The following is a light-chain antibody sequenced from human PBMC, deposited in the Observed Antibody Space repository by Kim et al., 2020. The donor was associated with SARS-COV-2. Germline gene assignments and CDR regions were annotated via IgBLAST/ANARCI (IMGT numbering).Light chain of an antibody. J-gene: IGKJ4*01. Sequence: EIVMTQSPATLSVSPGERATLSCRASQSVRSNLAWYQQKRGQAPRLLIYGASTRATDIPARFSGSGSGTEFTLTISSLQSEDFAVYYCQQYNNWPLTFGGGTKVDIK. CDR1: QSVRSN. V-gene: IGKV3-15*01. CDR2: GAS. CDR3: QQYNNWPLT.